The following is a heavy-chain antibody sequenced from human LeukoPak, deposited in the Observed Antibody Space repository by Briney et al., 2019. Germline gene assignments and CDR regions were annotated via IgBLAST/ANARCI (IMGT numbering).Heavy chain of an antibody. D-gene: IGHD6-13*01. CDR1: GFTFSNAW. CDR3: GKDIAAAGVIDY. J-gene: IGHJ4*02. V-gene: IGHV3-30*18. Sequence: GGSLRLSCAASGFTFSNAWMSWVRQAPGKGLEWVAVISYDGSNKYYADSVKGRFTISRDNSKNTLYLQMNSLRAEDTAVYYCGKDIAAAGVIDYWGQGTLVTVSS. CDR2: ISYDGSNK.